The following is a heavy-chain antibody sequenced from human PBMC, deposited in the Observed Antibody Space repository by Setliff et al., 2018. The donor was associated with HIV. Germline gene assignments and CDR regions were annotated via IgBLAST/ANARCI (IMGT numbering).Heavy chain of an antibody. J-gene: IGHJ6*02. V-gene: IGHV3-30*19. CDR1: GFTLGGFG. Sequence: GGSLRLSCVASGFTLGGFGMHWVRQAPGKGPECVAVISDDGSAKYYGDSVKGRFTISRDNSKDTLYLDLNSLRSEDTAVYYCARDLDPYFAMAVWGQGTTVTVSS. CDR2: ISDDGSAK. CDR3: ARDLDPYFAMAV.